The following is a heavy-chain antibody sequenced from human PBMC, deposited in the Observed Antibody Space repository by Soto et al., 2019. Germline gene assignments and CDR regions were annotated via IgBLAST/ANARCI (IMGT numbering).Heavy chain of an antibody. Sequence: ASVKVSCKASGGTFSSYAISWARQAPGQGLEWMGGIIPIFGTANYAQKFQGRVTITADESTNTAYMELSSLRSEDTAVYYCAASYDYVWGSYRYPHTNLYFDYWGQGTLVTVSS. CDR1: GGTFSSYA. J-gene: IGHJ4*02. V-gene: IGHV1-69*13. D-gene: IGHD3-16*02. CDR2: IIPIFGTA. CDR3: AASYDYVWGSYRYPHTNLYFDY.